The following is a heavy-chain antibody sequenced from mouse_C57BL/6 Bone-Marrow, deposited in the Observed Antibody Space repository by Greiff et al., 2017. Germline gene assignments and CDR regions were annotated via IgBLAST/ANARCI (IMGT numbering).Heavy chain of an antibody. Sequence: EVKLVESGGGLVKPGGSLKLSCAASGFTFSSYAMSWVRQTPEKRLEWVATISDGGSYTYYPDNVKGRFTISRDNAKNNLYLQMSHLKSEDTAMYYCARELSGFAYWGQGTLVTVSA. J-gene: IGHJ3*01. CDR1: GFTFSSYA. CDR3: ARELSGFAY. CDR2: ISDGGSYT. V-gene: IGHV5-4*01. D-gene: IGHD1-1*02.